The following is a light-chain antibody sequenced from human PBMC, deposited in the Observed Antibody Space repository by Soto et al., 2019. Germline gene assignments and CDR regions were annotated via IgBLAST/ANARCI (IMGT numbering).Light chain of an antibody. CDR3: SSYTSSMTNV. J-gene: IGLJ1*01. Sequence: QSALTQPASVSGSPGQSITISCTGTSSDVSGYNSVSWYQHHPGKAPKLILYDVRDRPSGVSYRFSGSKSGNTAFLTISGLQAADEADYFCSSYTSSMTNVFGSGTKVTV. CDR2: DVR. CDR1: SSDVSGYNS. V-gene: IGLV2-14*03.